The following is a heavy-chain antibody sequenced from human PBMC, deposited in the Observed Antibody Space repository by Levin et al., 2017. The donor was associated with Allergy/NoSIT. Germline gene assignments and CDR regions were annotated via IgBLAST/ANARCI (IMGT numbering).Heavy chain of an antibody. CDR1: GYTFTNFY. J-gene: IGHJ2*01. V-gene: IGHV1-46*01. CDR3: SRDVTGQLGRAWGWYFDL. D-gene: IGHD2-2*01. CDR2: INPSGGAT. Sequence: ASVKVSCKASGYTFTNFYLHWVRQAPGQGLEWLGVINPSGGATGYAQKFQGRVTLTRDTSASTVYMELSSLRSEDTAVYYCSRDVTGQLGRAWGWYFDLWGRGTLVTVSS.